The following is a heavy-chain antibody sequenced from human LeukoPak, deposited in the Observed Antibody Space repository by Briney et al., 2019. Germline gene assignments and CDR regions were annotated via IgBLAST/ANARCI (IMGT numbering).Heavy chain of an antibody. D-gene: IGHD2-2*01. V-gene: IGHV3-33*01. CDR2: IWYDGSNK. CDR3: ARCGTSCYYGMDV. Sequence: GGSLRLSCAASGFTFSSYGMHWVRHAPGKGLEGVAVIWYDGSNKYYADSVKGRFTISRDNSKNTLYLQMNSLRAEDTAVYYCARCGTSCYYGMDVWGPGTTVTVSS. J-gene: IGHJ6*02. CDR1: GFTFSSYG.